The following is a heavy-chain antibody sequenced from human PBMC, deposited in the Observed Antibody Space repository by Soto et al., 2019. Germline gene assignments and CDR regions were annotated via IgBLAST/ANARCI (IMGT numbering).Heavy chain of an antibody. D-gene: IGHD3-22*01. Sequence: SETLSLTCTVSGGSISSGGYYWSWIRQHPGKGLEWIGYIYYSGSTYYNPSLRSRVTISVDTSKNQFSLKLSSVTAADTAVYYCARDTHYYDSSGYYYDDYYYYGMDVWGQGTTVNVSS. CDR3: ARDTHYYDSSGYYYDDYYYYGMDV. CDR1: GGSISSGGYY. J-gene: IGHJ6*02. CDR2: IYYSGST. V-gene: IGHV4-31*03.